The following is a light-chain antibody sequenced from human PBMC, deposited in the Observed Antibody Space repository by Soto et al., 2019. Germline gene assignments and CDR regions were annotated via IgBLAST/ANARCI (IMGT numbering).Light chain of an antibody. V-gene: IGLV1-44*01. CDR3: AAWDDSLTGPV. Sequence: QSGLSQPPSASGTPGQTVVISGSVSRSDIGSNFVNWYQHLPGTAPKLLIYNSNQRPSGVPDRFSGSKSGTSASLAISGLQSEDEADYYCAAWDDSLTGPVFGTGTKVTAL. CDR1: RSDIGSNF. CDR2: NSN. J-gene: IGLJ1*01.